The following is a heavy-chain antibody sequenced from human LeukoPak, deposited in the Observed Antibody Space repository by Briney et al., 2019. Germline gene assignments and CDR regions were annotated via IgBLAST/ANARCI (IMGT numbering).Heavy chain of an antibody. D-gene: IGHD2-2*01. CDR1: GFTFDDYG. CDR2: INWNGGST. J-gene: IGHJ5*02. V-gene: IGHV3-20*04. CDR3: ARQIGYCSSTSCLGTWFDP. Sequence: GGSLRLSCAASGFTFDDYGMSWVRQAPGKGLEWVSGINWNGGSTGYADSVKGRFTISRDNAKNSLYLQMNSLRAEDTALYYCARQIGYCSSTSCLGTWFDPWGQGTLVTVSS.